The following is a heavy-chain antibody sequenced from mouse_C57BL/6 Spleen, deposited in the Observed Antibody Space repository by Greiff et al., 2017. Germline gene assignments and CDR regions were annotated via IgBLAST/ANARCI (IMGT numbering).Heavy chain of an antibody. D-gene: IGHD2-5*01. J-gene: IGHJ2*01. CDR2: ISDGGSYT. CDR3: ARALYSNYEGVWDY. Sequence: EVQRVESGGGLVKPGGSLKLSCAASGFTFSSYAMSWVRQTPEKRLEWVATISDGGSYTYYPDNVKGRFTISRDNAKNNLYLQMSHLKSEDTAMYYCARALYSNYEGVWDYWGQGTTLTVSS. CDR1: GFTFSSYA. V-gene: IGHV5-4*01.